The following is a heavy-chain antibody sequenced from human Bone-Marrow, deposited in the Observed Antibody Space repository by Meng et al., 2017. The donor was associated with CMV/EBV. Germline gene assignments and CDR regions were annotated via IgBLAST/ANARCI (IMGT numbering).Heavy chain of an antibody. D-gene: IGHD1-14*01. CDR3: ARPEVGHLFGMDV. CDR1: GFTFSAYS. J-gene: IGHJ6*02. V-gene: IGHV3-48*04. Sequence: GESLKISCAGSGFTFSAYSLNWVRQAPGKGLEWVSYISSSSSTIHYADSVKGRFTISRDNAENSLYLQMNSLRAEDTAVYYCARPEVGHLFGMDVWGQGTTVTVSS. CDR2: ISSSSSTI.